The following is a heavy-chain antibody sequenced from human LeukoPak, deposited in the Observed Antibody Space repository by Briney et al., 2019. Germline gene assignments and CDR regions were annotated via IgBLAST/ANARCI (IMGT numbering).Heavy chain of an antibody. J-gene: IGHJ3*02. V-gene: IGHV1-3*01. D-gene: IGHD2-15*01. CDR2: INAGNGNT. CDR1: GYSFTSYA. Sequence: GESLKISCKASGYSFTSYAMHWVRQAPGQRLEWMGWINAGNGNTKYSQKFQGRVTITRDTSASTAYMELSSLRSEDTAVYYCARVRPAYYCSGGSCHDAFDIWGQGTMVTVSS. CDR3: ARVRPAYYCSGGSCHDAFDI.